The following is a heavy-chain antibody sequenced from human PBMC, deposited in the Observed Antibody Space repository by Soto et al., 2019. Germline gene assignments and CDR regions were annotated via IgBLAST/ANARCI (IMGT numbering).Heavy chain of an antibody. V-gene: IGHV4-59*08. J-gene: IGHJ6*02. CDR1: GDSISNYY. Sequence: SETLSLTCTVSGDSISNYYLSWIRQPPGRGLEWIGYIHDSGNINYNPSLKSRVTISVHTSKNQFSLKLSSVTAADTAVYYCARPNCAGDCNSGYGYLDVWGQGTTVTVSS. CDR2: IHDSGNI. CDR3: ARPNCAGDCNSGYGYLDV. D-gene: IGHD2-21*02.